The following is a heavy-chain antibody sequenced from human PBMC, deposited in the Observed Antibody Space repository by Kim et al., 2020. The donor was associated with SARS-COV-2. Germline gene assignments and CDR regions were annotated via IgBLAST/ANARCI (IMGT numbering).Heavy chain of an antibody. V-gene: IGHV4-30-2*01. CDR3: ARGVGIFGVLWDY. CDR1: GGSISSGGYS. D-gene: IGHD3-3*01. J-gene: IGHJ4*02. Sequence: SETLSLTCAVSGGSISSGGYSWSWIRQPPGKGLEWIGYIYHSGSTYYNPSLKSRVTISVDRSKNQFSLKLSSVTAADTAVYYCARGVGIFGVLWDYWGQGTLVTVSS. CDR2: IYHSGST.